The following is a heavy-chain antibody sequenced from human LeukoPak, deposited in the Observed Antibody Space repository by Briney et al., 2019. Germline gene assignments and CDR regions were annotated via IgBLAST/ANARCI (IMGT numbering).Heavy chain of an antibody. CDR1: GGSISSYY. CDR2: IYTSGST. V-gene: IGHV4-4*07. D-gene: IGHD3-22*01. CDR3: ARHLDYYDSSGYYQNQDAFDI. Sequence: PSETLSLTCTVSGGSISSYYWSWIRQPAGKGLEWIGRIYTSGSTKYNPSLKSRVTISVDTSKNQFSLKLNSVTAADTAVHYCARHLDYYDSSGYYQNQDAFDIWGQGTTVTVSS. J-gene: IGHJ3*02.